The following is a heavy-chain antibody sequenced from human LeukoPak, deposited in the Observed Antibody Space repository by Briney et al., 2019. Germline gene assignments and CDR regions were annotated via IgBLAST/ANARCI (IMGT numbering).Heavy chain of an antibody. CDR3: ARDGVITLGGVIVTNWFDS. CDR1: GYTFTGYY. CDR2: INPNSGGT. D-gene: IGHD3-16*02. V-gene: IGHV1-2*02. J-gene: IGHJ5*01. Sequence: ASVKVSCKASGYTFTGYYMHWVRQAPGKGLEWVGWINPNSGGTNYAQKFQGRVTMTRDTSISTAYMELSRLRSDDTAVYYCARDGVITLGGVIVTNWFDSWGQGTLVTVSS.